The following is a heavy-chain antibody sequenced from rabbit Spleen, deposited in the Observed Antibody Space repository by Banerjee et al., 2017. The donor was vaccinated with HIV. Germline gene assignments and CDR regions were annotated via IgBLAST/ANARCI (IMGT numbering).Heavy chain of an antibody. D-gene: IGHD1-1*01. Sequence: QEQLVESGGGLVKPGTSLTLICTAAGFSFSSGYDISWVRQAPGKGLEWIGFVYTASGKNYYASWAKGRFTISKDSSTTVTLQVTSLTAADTATYFCTRDDGSGHYIDGYFNLWGPGTLVTVS. J-gene: IGHJ4*01. CDR2: VYTASGKN. CDR3: TRDDGSGHYIDGYFNL. V-gene: IGHV1S45*01. CDR1: GFSFSSGYD.